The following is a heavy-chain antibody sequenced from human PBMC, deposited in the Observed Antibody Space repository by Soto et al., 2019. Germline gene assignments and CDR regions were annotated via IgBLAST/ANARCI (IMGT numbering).Heavy chain of an antibody. CDR1: GGTFSNYA. J-gene: IGHJ4*02. CDR2: IILPFGTP. Sequence: QVRLEQSEAEVKKPGSSVKVSCKASGGTFSNYAISWVRQAPGQGLEWMGVIILPFGTPNYAQTFQGRVTITADESMTTAYMELSGLRSEDTAVYYWARGPDYEGYFDYWGRGTLVTVSS. D-gene: IGHD4-17*01. CDR3: ARGPDYEGYFDY. V-gene: IGHV1-69*12.